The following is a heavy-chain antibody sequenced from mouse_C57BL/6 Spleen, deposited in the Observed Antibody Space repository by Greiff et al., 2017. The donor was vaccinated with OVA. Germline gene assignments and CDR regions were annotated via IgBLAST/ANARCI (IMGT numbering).Heavy chain of an antibody. J-gene: IGHJ3*01. D-gene: IGHD2-4*01. CDR3: ARSKGYDYGLAY. V-gene: IGHV1-50*01. CDR2: IDPSDSYT. CDR1: GYTFTSYW. Sequence: QVQLQQPGAELVKPGASVKLSCKASGYTFTSYWMQWVKQRPGQGLEWIGEIDPSDSYTNYNQKFKGKATLTVDTSSSTAYMQLSSLTSEDSAVYYCARSKGYDYGLAYWGQGTLVTVSA.